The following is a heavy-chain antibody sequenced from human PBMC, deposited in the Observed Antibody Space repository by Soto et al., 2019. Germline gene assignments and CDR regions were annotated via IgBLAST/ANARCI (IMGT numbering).Heavy chain of an antibody. V-gene: IGHV1-2*02. CDR3: ASLGSRADY. CDR1: GYTFNGYY. Sequence: QVQLSQSGAEVKKPGASVKVSCKSPGYTFNGYYMHWVRQAPGQGLEWMGWINPNRVGTNYAQKFQGRVTMTRDTAISTAYMELSRRRSAETAVYYCASLGSRADYSVQGAMVTVYS. D-gene: IGHD7-27*01. J-gene: IGHJ4*02. CDR2: INPNRVGT.